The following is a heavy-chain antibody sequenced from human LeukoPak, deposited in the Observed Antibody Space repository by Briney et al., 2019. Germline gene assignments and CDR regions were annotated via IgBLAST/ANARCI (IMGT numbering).Heavy chain of an antibody. CDR2: ISYDGSSK. CDR3: ARDEGSYDYLWGSYRYNWFDP. Sequence: GGSLRLSCSASGFTFNTYAMHWVRQAPGKGLKWVALISYDGSSKYYADSVKGRFTISRDNSKNTLYLQVNSLRSEDTAVYYCARDEGSYDYLWGSYRYNWFDPWGQGTLVTVSS. CDR1: GFTFNTYA. J-gene: IGHJ5*02. D-gene: IGHD3-16*02. V-gene: IGHV3-30*04.